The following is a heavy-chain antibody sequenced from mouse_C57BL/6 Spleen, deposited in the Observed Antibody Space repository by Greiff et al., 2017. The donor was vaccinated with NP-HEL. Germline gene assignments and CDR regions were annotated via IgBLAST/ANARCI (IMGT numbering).Heavy chain of an antibody. Sequence: QVQLQQPGAELVKPGASVKMSCKASGYTFTSYWITWVKQRPGQGLEWIGDIYPGSGSTNYNEKFKSKATLTVDTSSSTAYMQLCSLTSEDSAVYYCARKGLWYFDVWGTGTTVTVSS. CDR3: ARKGLWYFDV. J-gene: IGHJ1*03. CDR2: IYPGSGST. V-gene: IGHV1-55*01. D-gene: IGHD3-3*01. CDR1: GYTFTSYW.